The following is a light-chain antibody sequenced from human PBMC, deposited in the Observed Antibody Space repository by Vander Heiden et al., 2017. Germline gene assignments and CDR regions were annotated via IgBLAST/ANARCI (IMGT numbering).Light chain of an antibody. Sequence: QSVLTQPPSASGTPGQRVTISCSGTSSNIGTHYVYWYQHLPGTAPKLLIYRNNQRPSGVPDRFSGSKSGTSASLAISGLRSEDEADYYCASWDDSLSTVLFGGGTKLTVL. V-gene: IGLV1-47*01. CDR3: ASWDDSLSTVL. J-gene: IGLJ2*01. CDR1: SSNIGTHY. CDR2: RNN.